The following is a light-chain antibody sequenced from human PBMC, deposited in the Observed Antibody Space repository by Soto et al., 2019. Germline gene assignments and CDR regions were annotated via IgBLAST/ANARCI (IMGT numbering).Light chain of an antibody. J-gene: IGKJ3*01. CDR2: GAS. CDR1: QSVSSSN. Sequence: EIVLTQSPGTLSLSPGERATLSCRASQSVSSSNLAWYQQKPGQAPRLLIYGASSRATGIPDRFSGSGSGTDFTLTISRLEPEDFATYYCQQLDSYPRTFGPGTKVDIK. V-gene: IGKV3-20*01. CDR3: QQLDSYPRT.